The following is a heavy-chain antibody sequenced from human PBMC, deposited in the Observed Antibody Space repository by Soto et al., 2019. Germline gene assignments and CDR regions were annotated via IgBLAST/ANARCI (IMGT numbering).Heavy chain of an antibody. Sequence: GGSLRLSFAASGFTFSNAGMNWVRQAPGKGLEWVGRIKSKTDGGTTDYAAPVKGRFTISRDDSKTTLYLQMNSLKTEDTAVYYCTTDQAPRVSFGYYYYGMDVWGQGTTVTVSS. CDR2: IKSKTDGGTT. J-gene: IGHJ6*02. V-gene: IGHV3-15*07. CDR1: GFTFSNAG. D-gene: IGHD3-16*01. CDR3: TTDQAPRVSFGYYYYGMDV.